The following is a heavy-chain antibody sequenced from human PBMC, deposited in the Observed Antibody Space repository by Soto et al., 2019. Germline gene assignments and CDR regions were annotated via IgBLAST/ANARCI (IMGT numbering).Heavy chain of an antibody. V-gene: IGHV4-59*08. CDR2: IYYSGST. J-gene: IGHJ5*02. Sequence: SETLSLTCTVSGGSISSYYWSWIRQPPGKGLEWIGYIYYSGSTNYNPSLKSRVTISVDTSKNQFSLKLSSVTAADTAVYYCARQIAAAGSKGVDYNWFDPWGQGTLVTVSS. CDR3: ARQIAAAGSKGVDYNWFDP. CDR1: GGSISSYY. D-gene: IGHD6-13*01.